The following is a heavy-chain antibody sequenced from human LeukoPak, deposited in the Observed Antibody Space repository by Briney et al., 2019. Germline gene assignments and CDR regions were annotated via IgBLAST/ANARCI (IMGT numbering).Heavy chain of an antibody. CDR1: GGSISSYY. Sequence: SETLSLTCTVSGGSISSYYWSWIRQPPGKGLEWIGYIDYSGSTNYNPSLKSRVTISVDTSKNQFSLKLSSVTAADTAVYYCARDPYSGSFYRWAFDIWGQGTMVTVSS. V-gene: IGHV4-59*01. CDR2: IDYSGST. D-gene: IGHD1-26*01. CDR3: ARDPYSGSFYRWAFDI. J-gene: IGHJ3*02.